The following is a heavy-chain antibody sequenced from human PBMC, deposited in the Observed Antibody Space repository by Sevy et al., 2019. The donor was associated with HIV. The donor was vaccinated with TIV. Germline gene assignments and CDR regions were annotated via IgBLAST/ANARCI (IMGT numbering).Heavy chain of an antibody. J-gene: IGHJ6*02. CDR3: TSRITMVRGVLPQYYYGMDV. CDR2: IKSITDGGTT. D-gene: IGHD3-10*01. V-gene: IGHV3-15*01. CDR1: AFTFSNAS. Sequence: GGSLRLSCAASAFTFSNASMSWVRQAPGKGLEWVGRIKSITDGGTTDYAAPVKGRFTISRDDSKNTLYLQMNSLKTEDTAVYYCTSRITMVRGVLPQYYYGMDVWGQGTTVTVSS.